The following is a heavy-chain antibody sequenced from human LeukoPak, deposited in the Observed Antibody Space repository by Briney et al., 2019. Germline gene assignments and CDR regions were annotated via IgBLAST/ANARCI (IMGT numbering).Heavy chain of an antibody. Sequence: GGSLRLSCAASGFPFSSYSMNWVRQAPGEGLEWVSYISSSSTTIYYADSVKGRFTISRDNAKNSLYLQMNSLRAEDTAVYYCARASYYYMDVWGKGTTVTISS. CDR3: ARASYYYMDV. CDR2: ISSSSTTI. J-gene: IGHJ6*03. CDR1: GFPFSSYS. V-gene: IGHV3-48*01.